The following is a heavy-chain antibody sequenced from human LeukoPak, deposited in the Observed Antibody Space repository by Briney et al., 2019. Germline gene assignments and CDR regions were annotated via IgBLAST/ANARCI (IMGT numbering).Heavy chain of an antibody. J-gene: IGHJ4*02. CDR1: GGSISSSSYY. Sequence: PETLSLTCTVSGGSISSSSYYWGWIRHPPGPGLAWIRSIYYSGSTYYNPSLKSRVTISVDTSKNQFSLKLSSVTAADTAVYYCASTPRTIFGVVIAGGGAYYFDYWGQGTLVTVSS. CDR3: ASTPRTIFGVVIAGGGAYYFDY. D-gene: IGHD3-3*01. V-gene: IGHV4-39*07. CDR2: IYYSGST.